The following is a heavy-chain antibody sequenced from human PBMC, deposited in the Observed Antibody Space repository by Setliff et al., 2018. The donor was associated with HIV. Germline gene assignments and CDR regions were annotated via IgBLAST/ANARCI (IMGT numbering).Heavy chain of an antibody. CDR3: ARDCRVGWVFTYGMDV. J-gene: IGHJ6*02. CDR2: INRGGNT. D-gene: IGHD6-13*01. V-gene: IGHV3-53*05. Sequence: GGSLRLSCAASGFSVSSNYMSWVRQAPGKGLEWVSVINRGGNTYYADSVKGRFTISRDNSKNTLFLQMNSLRPEDTAVYYCARDCRVGWVFTYGMDVWGQGTLVTVSS. CDR1: GFSVSSNY.